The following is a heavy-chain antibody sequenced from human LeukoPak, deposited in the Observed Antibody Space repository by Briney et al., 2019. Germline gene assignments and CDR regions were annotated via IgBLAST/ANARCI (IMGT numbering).Heavy chain of an antibody. D-gene: IGHD2-15*01. CDR1: GGSVSSYF. CDR3: ARLLAGCPGGRCRAHFDY. V-gene: IGHV4-59*02. J-gene: IGHJ4*02. CDR2: SFYSGST. Sequence: SETLSLTCTVSGGSVSSYFWSWIRQPPGKGLEWIGYSFYSGSTNYNPSLKRRLTISVDTSKNQFSLKLPSVTAADTAVYYCARLLAGCPGGRCRAHFDYWGQGTLVTVSS.